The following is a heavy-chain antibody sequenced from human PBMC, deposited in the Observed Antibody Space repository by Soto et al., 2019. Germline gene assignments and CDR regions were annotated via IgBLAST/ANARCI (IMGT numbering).Heavy chain of an antibody. Sequence: EVQLLESGGGLVQPGGSLRLSCAASGFTFSSYAMSWVRQAPGKGLEWVSAISGSGGSTYYADSVKGRFTISRDNSKNTLYLQMNSLRAEDTALYYCAKDRSPYDYDSRGYYFAVEPFDYWGQGTLVTVSS. CDR3: AKDRSPYDYDSRGYYFAVEPFDY. V-gene: IGHV3-23*01. J-gene: IGHJ4*02. CDR2: ISGSGGST. D-gene: IGHD3-22*01. CDR1: GFTFSSYA.